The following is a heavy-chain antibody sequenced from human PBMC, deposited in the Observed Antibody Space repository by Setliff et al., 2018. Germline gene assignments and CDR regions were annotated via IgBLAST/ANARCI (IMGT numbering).Heavy chain of an antibody. CDR2: INHSGST. CDR1: GGSFSGYY. Sequence: SETLSLTCAVYGGSFSGYYWSWIRQPPGKGLEWIGEINHSGSTNYNPSLKSRVTISVDTSKNQFSLKLSSVTAADTAVYYCARVSGRYDYVWGSYRHDAFDIWGQGTMVTVSS. D-gene: IGHD3-16*02. J-gene: IGHJ3*02. V-gene: IGHV4-34*01. CDR3: ARVSGRYDYVWGSYRHDAFDI.